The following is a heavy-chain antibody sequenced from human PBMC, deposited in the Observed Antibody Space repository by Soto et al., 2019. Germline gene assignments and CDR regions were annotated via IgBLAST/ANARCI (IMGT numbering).Heavy chain of an antibody. D-gene: IGHD1-1*01. V-gene: IGHV3-23*01. J-gene: IGHJ4*02. CDR2: ISGSGDDT. Sequence: GGSLRLSCVASGFTVSNFAMAWVRQAPGERLEWVSAISGSGDDTFYADSMKGRFTISRDNSKDTLYLQINSLRAEDTAVYYCANPIPKTGTTFGFWGQGTLVTVSS. CDR1: GFTVSNFA. CDR3: ANPIPKTGTTFGF.